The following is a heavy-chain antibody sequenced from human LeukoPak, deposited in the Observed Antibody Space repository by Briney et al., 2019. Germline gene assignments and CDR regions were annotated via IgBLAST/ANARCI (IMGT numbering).Heavy chain of an antibody. Sequence: PGRSLRLSCTASGFTFGDYAMSWVRQAPGKGLEWVGFIRSKAYGGTTEYAASVKGRFTISRDDSKSIAYLQMNSLKTEDTAVYYCTRDRWAIIAAAGMDVWGQGTTVTVSS. CDR3: TRDRWAIIAAAGMDV. D-gene: IGHD6-13*01. CDR2: IRSKAYGGTT. J-gene: IGHJ6*02. CDR1: GFTFGDYA. V-gene: IGHV3-49*04.